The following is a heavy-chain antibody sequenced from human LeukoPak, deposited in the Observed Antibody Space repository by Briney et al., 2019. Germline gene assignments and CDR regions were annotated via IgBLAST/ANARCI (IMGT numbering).Heavy chain of an antibody. CDR2: ISPTGSTT. CDR1: GFSFSGHW. D-gene: IGHD6-6*01. Sequence: GGSLRLSCTASGFSFSGHWMHWARQLPGKGLVWVSRISPTGSTTSYADSVKGRFTVPRDNAKNTLYLQVNNLRAEDTAVYYCARGPNSNWSGLDFWGQGTLLTVSS. V-gene: IGHV3-74*01. J-gene: IGHJ4*02. CDR3: ARGPNSNWSGLDF.